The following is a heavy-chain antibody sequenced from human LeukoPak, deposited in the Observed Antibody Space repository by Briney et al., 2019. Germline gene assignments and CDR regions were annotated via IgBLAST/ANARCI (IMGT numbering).Heavy chain of an antibody. J-gene: IGHJ4*02. CDR1: GYTFTGYY. D-gene: IGHD1-7*01. V-gene: IGHV1-2*02. CDR3: ARDYIDPGNYTPLGY. Sequence: GASVKVSCKASGYTFTGYYVHWVRQAPGQGLEWMGWINPDSGDTSSAQRFQGRVTVTRDTSISTVYMELSRLRSDDTAVYYCARDYIDPGNYTPLGYWGQGTLVTVSS. CDR2: INPDSGDT.